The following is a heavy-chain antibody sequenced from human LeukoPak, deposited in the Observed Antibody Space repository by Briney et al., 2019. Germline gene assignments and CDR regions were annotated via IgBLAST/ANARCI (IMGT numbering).Heavy chain of an antibody. D-gene: IGHD2-15*01. CDR3: ARGLLGCSGGSCYVWAFDI. Sequence: PSETLSLTCTVSGGSISSSSYYWGWIRQPPGKGLEWIGYIYYSGSTYYNPSLKSRVTISVDTSKNQFSLKLSSVTAADTAVYYCARGLLGCSGGSCYVWAFDIWGQGTMVTVSS. V-gene: IGHV4-30-4*08. CDR2: IYYSGST. J-gene: IGHJ3*02. CDR1: GGSISSSSYY.